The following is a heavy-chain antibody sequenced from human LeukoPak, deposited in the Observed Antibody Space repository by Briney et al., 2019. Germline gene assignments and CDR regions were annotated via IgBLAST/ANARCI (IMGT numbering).Heavy chain of an antibody. V-gene: IGHV4-39*07. CDR1: DGSISSRNNY. CDR2: MYYTGST. D-gene: IGHD3-3*02. Sequence: PSETLSLTCTIFDGSISSRNNYWAWIRQPPGKGLEWIGTMYYTGSTYYIPSLKSRVTISVATSRDQISLKLRSVTAADTAVYYCARGVISTDAFDVWGQGTMVTVSS. J-gene: IGHJ3*01. CDR3: ARGVISTDAFDV.